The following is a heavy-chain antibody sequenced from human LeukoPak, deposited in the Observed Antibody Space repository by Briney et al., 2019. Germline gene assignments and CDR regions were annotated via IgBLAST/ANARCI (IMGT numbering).Heavy chain of an antibody. Sequence: SETLSLTCTVSGGSISSGSYYWSWIRQPAGKGLEWIGRIYTSGRTTYNPSLKSRVTMSVDTSKNQFSLRLSSVTAADTAVYYCARAFSRRVHCGSAFCSAPDYYAPDFDYWGQGTLVTVSS. CDR3: ARAFSRRVHCGSAFCSAPDYYAPDFDY. J-gene: IGHJ4*02. V-gene: IGHV4-61*02. CDR1: GGSISSGSYY. D-gene: IGHD2-2*01. CDR2: IYTSGRT.